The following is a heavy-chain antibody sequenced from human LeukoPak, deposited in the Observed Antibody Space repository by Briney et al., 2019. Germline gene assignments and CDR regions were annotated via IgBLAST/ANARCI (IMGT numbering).Heavy chain of an antibody. D-gene: IGHD5-12*01. J-gene: IGHJ6*02. Sequence: GASVKVSCKASGYTFTSYDINWVRQAPGQGLEWMGWISAYNGNTNYAQKLQGRVTMTTDTSTSTAYMELRSLRSDDTAVYYCARDRGYSGYTYYYYGMDVWGQGTTVTVSS. CDR2: ISAYNGNT. V-gene: IGHV1-18*01. CDR3: ARDRGYSGYTYYYYGMDV. CDR1: GYTFTSYD.